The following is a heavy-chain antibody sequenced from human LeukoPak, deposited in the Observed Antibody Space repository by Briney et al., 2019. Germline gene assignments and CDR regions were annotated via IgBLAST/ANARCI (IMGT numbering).Heavy chain of an antibody. CDR3: ARDLTPYSSSSLPDY. CDR2: IRAYNGNT. Sequence: GASVKLSCKASGYTFTSYGISWVRQAPGQGLEWMGWIRAYNGNTNYAQKLQGRVTMTTDTSTSTAYMELRSLRSDDTAVYYCARDLTPYSSSSLPDYWGQGTLVTVSS. V-gene: IGHV1-18*01. D-gene: IGHD6-6*01. CDR1: GYTFTSYG. J-gene: IGHJ4*02.